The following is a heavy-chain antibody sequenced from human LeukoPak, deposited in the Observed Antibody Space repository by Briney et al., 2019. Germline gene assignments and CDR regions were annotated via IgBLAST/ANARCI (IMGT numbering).Heavy chain of an antibody. D-gene: IGHD2-21*01. CDR3: AHSIRIGREGGGDKAYYFDS. Sequence: SGPTLVNPTQTLTLTCTFSGFSLITSGVAVGWIRQTPGKALEWVALICWDDDERYSPSLKNRLTITKDTSRNRVVLTMTNMDPVDTATYYSAHSIRIGREGGGDKAYYFDSWGQGTLVTVSS. J-gene: IGHJ4*02. V-gene: IGHV2-5*02. CDR1: GFSLITSGVA. CDR2: ICWDDDE.